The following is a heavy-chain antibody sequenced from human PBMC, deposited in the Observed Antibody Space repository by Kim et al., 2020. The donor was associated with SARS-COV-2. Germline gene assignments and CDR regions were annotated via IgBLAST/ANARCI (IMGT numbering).Heavy chain of an antibody. D-gene: IGHD5-18*01. CDR1: GFTFDDYA. V-gene: IGHV3-9*01. J-gene: IGHJ4*02. CDR3: AKVQGVQLWHAIDY. Sequence: GGSLRLSCAASGFTFDDYAMHWVRQAPGKGLEWVSGISWNSGSIGYADSVKGRFTISRDNAKNSLYLQMNSLRAEDTALYYCAKVQGVQLWHAIDYWGQGTLVTVSS. CDR2: ISWNSGSI.